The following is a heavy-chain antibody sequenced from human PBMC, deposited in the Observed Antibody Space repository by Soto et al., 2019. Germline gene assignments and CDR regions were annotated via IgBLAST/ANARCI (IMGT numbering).Heavy chain of an antibody. CDR3: AKQRGSNGYDYFDY. V-gene: IGHV3-23*01. D-gene: IGHD5-12*01. CDR2: ISASGGST. Sequence: HPVGSLRLSCAASRFTFRSYAMTWVRQAPGKGLEWVSGISASGGSTYYADSVKGRFTISRDNSKNTLYLQMNSLRAEDTAVYYCAKQRGSNGYDYFDYWGQGALVTVSS. J-gene: IGHJ4*02. CDR1: RFTFRSYA.